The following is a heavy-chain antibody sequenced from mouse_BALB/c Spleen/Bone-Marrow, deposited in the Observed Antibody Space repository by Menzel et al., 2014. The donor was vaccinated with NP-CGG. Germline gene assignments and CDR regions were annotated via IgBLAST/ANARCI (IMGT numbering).Heavy chain of an antibody. D-gene: IGHD1-2*01. Sequence: EVQLQQSGTVLARPGASVKMSCKASGYTFTSYWTHWVKQRPGQGLEWIGAIYPGNSGTSYNQKFKGKAKLTAVTSTSTAYMELSSLTNEDSAVYYCTREDYYGSWFAYWGQGTLVTVSA. J-gene: IGHJ3*01. CDR1: GYTFTSYW. CDR2: IYPGNSGT. V-gene: IGHV1-5*01. CDR3: TREDYYGSWFAY.